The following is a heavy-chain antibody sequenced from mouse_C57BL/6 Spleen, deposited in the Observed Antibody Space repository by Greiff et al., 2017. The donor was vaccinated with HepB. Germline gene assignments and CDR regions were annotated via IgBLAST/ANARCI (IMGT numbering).Heavy chain of an antibody. V-gene: IGHV1-69*01. CDR2: IDPSDSYT. CDR3: ARGTAYFDY. CDR1: GYTFTSYW. Sequence: VQLQQPGAELVMPGASVKLSCKASGYTFTSYWMHWVKQRPGQGLEWIGEIDPSDSYTNYNQKFKGKSTFTVDKSSSTAYMQLSSLTSEDSAVYYCARGTAYFDYWGQGTTLTVSS. D-gene: IGHD3-3*01. J-gene: IGHJ2*01.